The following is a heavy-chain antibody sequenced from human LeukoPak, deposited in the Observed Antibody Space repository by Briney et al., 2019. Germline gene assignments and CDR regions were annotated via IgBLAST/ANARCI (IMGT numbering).Heavy chain of an antibody. D-gene: IGHD6-19*01. CDR3: ARDRGGLSRGKPYYYYGMDV. Sequence: GGSLRLSCAASGFTVSSNYMSWVRQAPGKGLEWVSVIYSGGSTYYADSVKGRFTISRDNSKNTLYLQMNSLRAEDTAVYYCARDRGGLSRGKPYYYYGMDVGGQGTTDRVS. V-gene: IGHV3-66*01. CDR1: GFTVSSNY. J-gene: IGHJ6*02. CDR2: IYSGGST.